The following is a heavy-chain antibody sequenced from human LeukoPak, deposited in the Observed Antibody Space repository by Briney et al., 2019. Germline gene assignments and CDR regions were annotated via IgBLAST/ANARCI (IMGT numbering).Heavy chain of an antibody. D-gene: IGHD2-2*01. CDR1: GYSFTSYW. J-gene: IGHJ4*02. Sequence: GESLQISCKGSGYSFTSYWIGWVRQMPGKGLEWMGIIYPGDSDTRYSPSFQGQVTISADKSISTAYLQWSSLKASDTAMYYCARLEDIVLVPAANFDYWGQGTLVTVSS. V-gene: IGHV5-51*01. CDR2: IYPGDSDT. CDR3: ARLEDIVLVPAANFDY.